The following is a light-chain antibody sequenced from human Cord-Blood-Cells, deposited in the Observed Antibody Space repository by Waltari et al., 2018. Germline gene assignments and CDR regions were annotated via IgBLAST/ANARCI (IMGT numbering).Light chain of an antibody. CDR1: SSTVGRSNP. Sequence: QAALTQPAPVSGSPGQSIPLPCTGTSSTVGRSNPVSWYQQHPGKAPKLMIYEVSKRPSGVSNRFSGSKSGNTASLTISGLQAEDEADYYCCSYAGSSTLVFGGGTKLTVL. CDR2: EVS. V-gene: IGLV2-23*02. CDR3: CSYAGSSTLV. J-gene: IGLJ3*02.